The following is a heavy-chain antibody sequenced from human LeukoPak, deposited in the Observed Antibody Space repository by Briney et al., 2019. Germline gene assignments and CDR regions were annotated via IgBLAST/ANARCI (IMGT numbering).Heavy chain of an antibody. D-gene: IGHD1-26*01. Sequence: GGSLRLSCAASGFTFRSYWMAWVRQAPGKGLEWVANIKEDESAKHQADSVKGRFTISRGNAQNSVYLQMSSLRGEDTAVYYCARDVGGSLDYWGQGTLVTVSS. J-gene: IGHJ4*02. CDR3: ARDVGGSLDY. CDR1: GFTFRSYW. V-gene: IGHV3-7*01. CDR2: IKEDESAK.